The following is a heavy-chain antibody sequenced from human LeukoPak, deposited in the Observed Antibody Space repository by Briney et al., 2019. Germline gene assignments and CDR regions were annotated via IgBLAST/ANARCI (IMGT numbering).Heavy chain of an antibody. Sequence: GGSLRLSCAASGFTFSSYGMHWVRQAPGKGLEWVAVISYDGSNKYYADSVKGRFTISRDNSKDTLYLQMNSLRAEDTAVYYCAKDRPPATNWGQGTLVTVSS. CDR2: ISYDGSNK. CDR3: AKDRPPATN. J-gene: IGHJ4*02. V-gene: IGHV3-30*18. CDR1: GFTFSSYG.